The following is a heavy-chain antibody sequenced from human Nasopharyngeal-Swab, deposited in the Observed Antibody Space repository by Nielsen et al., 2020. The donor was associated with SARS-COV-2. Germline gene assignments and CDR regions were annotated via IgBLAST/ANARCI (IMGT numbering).Heavy chain of an antibody. V-gene: IGHV4-61*02. J-gene: IGHJ3*02. Sequence: SETLSLTCTVSGASTSSGSYYWSWIRQPAGKGLEWIGRFYTTGSTDYNPSLKSRVTISVDTSKNQFSLKLTSVTAADTAVYYCARSYCDSTRCANAFAIWGQGTMVTVSS. CDR2: FYTTGST. CDR3: ARSYCDSTRCANAFAI. D-gene: IGHD2-2*01. CDR1: GASTSSGSYY.